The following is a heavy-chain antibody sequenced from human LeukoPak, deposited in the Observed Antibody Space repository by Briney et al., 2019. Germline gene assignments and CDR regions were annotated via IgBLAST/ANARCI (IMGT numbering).Heavy chain of an antibody. CDR3: AKTGDYFDSSDYYRPDAFDI. CDR1: GISFSTYA. Sequence: RAGGSLRLSCAASGISFSTYAMSWLRQAPGKGLEWVSAITGSGGRTYYADSVKGRFTISRDKSNDTLYLQMNSLRAEDTALYYCAKTGDYFDSSDYYRPDAFDIWGQGTMVTVSS. J-gene: IGHJ3*02. CDR2: ITGSGGRT. V-gene: IGHV3-23*01. D-gene: IGHD3-22*01.